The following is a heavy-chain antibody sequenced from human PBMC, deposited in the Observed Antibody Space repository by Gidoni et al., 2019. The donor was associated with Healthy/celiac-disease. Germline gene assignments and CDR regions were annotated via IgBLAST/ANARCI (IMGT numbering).Heavy chain of an antibody. CDR1: GFTFSSYA. Sequence: EVQLLESGGGLVQPGGSLRLSCAASGFTFSSYAMSWVRQAPGEGLEWVSAISGSGAGTYYAHSVKGRFTISRDNSKNTLYLQMNSLRAEDTAVYYCAKEGFCSSTNCPYYYYYGMDVWGQGTTVTVSS. D-gene: IGHD2-2*01. CDR2: ISGSGAGT. J-gene: IGHJ6*02. CDR3: AKEGFCSSTNCPYYYYYGMDV. V-gene: IGHV3-23*01.